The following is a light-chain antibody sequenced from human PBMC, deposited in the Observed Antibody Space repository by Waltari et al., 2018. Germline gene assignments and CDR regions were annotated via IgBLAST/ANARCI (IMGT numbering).Light chain of an antibody. CDR3: QQLYSYPFT. CDR1: QGISSY. J-gene: IGKJ3*01. Sequence: DIQLTQSPSFLSASVGDSVTITCRASQGISSYLAWYQQKPGKAPKLLSYAASTLQAGVPSRFSGSGSGTEFTLTSSSLPPEDFATYYCQQLYSYPFTFGPGTKVDIK. V-gene: IGKV1-9*01. CDR2: AAS.